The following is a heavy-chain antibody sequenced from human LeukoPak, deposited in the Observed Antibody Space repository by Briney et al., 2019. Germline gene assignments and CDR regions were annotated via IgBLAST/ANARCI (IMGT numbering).Heavy chain of an antibody. D-gene: IGHD3-9*01. CDR1: GFTVSNNF. Sequence: PGGSLRLSCAASGFTVSNNFMTWVRQAPGKGPECVSVIYSGGNTYYADSVKGRFTISRDNSKNTLYLQMNSLRAEDTAVYYCARPCYDILTGYYRRDYYYYGMDVWGQGTTVTVSS. J-gene: IGHJ6*02. V-gene: IGHV3-66*04. CDR3: ARPCYDILTGYYRRDYYYYGMDV. CDR2: IYSGGNT.